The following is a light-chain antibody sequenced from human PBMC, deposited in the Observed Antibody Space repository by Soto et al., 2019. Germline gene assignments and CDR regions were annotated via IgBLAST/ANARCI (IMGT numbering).Light chain of an antibody. CDR2: AAS. Sequence: DIQMTQSPSSLSASVGDRVTITCRASQGISKYLAWYQQKPGKVPKLLIYAASTLQSGVPSRFSGSGSGTDFTLTISSLQPEDVATYYCQKYNSATFTFGPGTKVDIE. J-gene: IGKJ3*01. V-gene: IGKV1-27*01. CDR3: QKYNSATFT. CDR1: QGISKY.